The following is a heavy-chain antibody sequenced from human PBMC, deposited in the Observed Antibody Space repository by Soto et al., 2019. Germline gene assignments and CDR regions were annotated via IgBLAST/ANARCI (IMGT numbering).Heavy chain of an antibody. CDR3: ARARFRNYYNYVWGSYRWRNYFDY. D-gene: IGHD3-16*02. CDR2: IKQDGSEK. Sequence: EVQLVESGGGLVQPGGSLRLSCAASGFTFSSYWMSWVRQAPGKGLEWVANIKQDGSEKYYVDSVKGRFTISRDNAKNALYLQMKRLRAVNTAVYYCARARFRNYYNYVWGSYRWRNYFDYWGEGTLVTVSS. V-gene: IGHV3-7*05. CDR1: GFTFSSYW. J-gene: IGHJ4*02.